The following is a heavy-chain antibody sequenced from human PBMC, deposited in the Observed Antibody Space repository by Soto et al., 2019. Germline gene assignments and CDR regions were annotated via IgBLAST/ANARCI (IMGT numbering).Heavy chain of an antibody. D-gene: IGHD3-10*01. CDR3: ARGGASGSYYLLDY. Sequence: ASVKVSCKASGNTFTSYDINWVRQATGHGLDWMGWINPNSGNIGYAQKFQGRVTMTRDTAIRTAYMEVSRLRSDDTAVYYCARGGASGSYYLLDYWGQGTLVTVSS. CDR2: INPNSGNI. V-gene: IGHV1-8*01. CDR1: GNTFTSYD. J-gene: IGHJ4*02.